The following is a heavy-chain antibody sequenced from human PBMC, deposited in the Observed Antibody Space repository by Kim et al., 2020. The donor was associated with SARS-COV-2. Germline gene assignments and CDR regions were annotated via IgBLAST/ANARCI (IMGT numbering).Heavy chain of an antibody. CDR2: ISGGGDNT. CDR1: GFRFDTYA. V-gene: IGHV3-43*02. Sequence: GGSLRLSCAASGFRFDTYAMHWVRQAPGKGLEWVSSISGGGDNTHYADSVKGRFTISRDNSTNSLYLQMNSLTAEDSALYYCAIAGSPVFYFSYYMDVWG. D-gene: IGHD6-19*01. J-gene: IGHJ6*03. CDR3: AIAGSPVFYFSYYMDV.